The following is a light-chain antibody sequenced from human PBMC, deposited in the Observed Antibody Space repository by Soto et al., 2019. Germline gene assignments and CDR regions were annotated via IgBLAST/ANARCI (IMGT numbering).Light chain of an antibody. J-gene: IGKJ5*01. V-gene: IGKV3-20*01. CDR3: QQYANSPIT. CDR1: QSVSSY. Sequence: EIVLTQSPATLSLSPGERATLSCRASQSVSSYLAWYQQKPGQAPRLLIYATSSRATGIPDRFFGSGSGTDFTLTINRLEPEDFAVYYCQQYANSPITFGQGTRLEIK. CDR2: ATS.